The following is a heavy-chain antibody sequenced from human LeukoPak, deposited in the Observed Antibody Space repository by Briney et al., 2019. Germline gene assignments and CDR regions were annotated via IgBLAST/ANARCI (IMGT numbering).Heavy chain of an antibody. J-gene: IGHJ4*02. D-gene: IGHD3-3*01. Sequence: PSETLSLTCAVSGGSISSGGYSWSWIRQPPGKGLEWIGYIYHSGSTYYNPSLKSRVTISVDTSKNQFSLKLSSVTAADTAVYYCAREGGYYQWGQGTLVTVSS. CDR3: AREGGYYQ. V-gene: IGHV4-30-2*01. CDR2: IYHSGST. CDR1: GGSISSGGYS.